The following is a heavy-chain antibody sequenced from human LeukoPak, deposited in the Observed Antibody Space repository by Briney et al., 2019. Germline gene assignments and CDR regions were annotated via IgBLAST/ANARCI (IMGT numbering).Heavy chain of an antibody. CDR2: ISSSGSTI. CDR1: GFTFRDYY. D-gene: IGHD2-21*01. CDR3: ARVEVVIATDLDL. J-gene: IGHJ6*03. V-gene: IGHV3-11*04. Sequence: GGSLRLSCAASGFTFRDYYMSWIRQAPGKGLEWVSYISSSGSTIYYADSVKGRFTHSRDNANPSLYLQMNSLRAEHTAVYYCARVEVVIATDLDLWPKGTTVSVS.